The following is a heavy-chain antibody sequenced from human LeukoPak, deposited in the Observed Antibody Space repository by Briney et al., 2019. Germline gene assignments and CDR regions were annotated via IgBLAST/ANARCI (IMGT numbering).Heavy chain of an antibody. Sequence: GGSLRLSSAASGFTFSSYSMNWVRLAPGKELEWVSCISSSSSYIYYADSVKGRFTISRDNAKNSLYLQMNSLRAEDTAVYYSARGRYCTNGVCYSENYYYYYMDVWGKGTTVTVSS. CDR3: ARGRYCTNGVCYSENYYYYYMDV. D-gene: IGHD2-8*01. V-gene: IGHV3-21*01. CDR2: ISSSSSYI. CDR1: GFTFSSYS. J-gene: IGHJ6*03.